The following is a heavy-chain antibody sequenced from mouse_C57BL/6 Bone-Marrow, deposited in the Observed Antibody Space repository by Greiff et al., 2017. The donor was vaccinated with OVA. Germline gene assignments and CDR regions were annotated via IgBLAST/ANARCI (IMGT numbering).Heavy chain of an antibody. Sequence: EVKLLESGPELVKPGASVKMSCKASGYTFTDYNMHWVKQSHGKSLEWIGYINPNNGGTSYNQKFKGKATLTVNKSSSTAYMELRSLTSEDSAVYYCAREELRYAMDYWGQGTSVTVSS. CDR1: GYTFTDYN. J-gene: IGHJ4*01. V-gene: IGHV1-22*01. CDR2: INPNNGGT. CDR3: AREELRYAMDY.